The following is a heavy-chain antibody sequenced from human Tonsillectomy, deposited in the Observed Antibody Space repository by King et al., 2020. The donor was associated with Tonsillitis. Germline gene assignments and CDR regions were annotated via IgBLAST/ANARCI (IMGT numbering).Heavy chain of an antibody. V-gene: IGHV3-7*03. D-gene: IGHD1-14*01. CDR1: GFTFSSYW. CDR2: IKQDGSEA. CDR3: ARDSLTATRAFDL. Sequence: VQLVQSGGGLVQPGGSLRLSCAASGFTFSSYWMSWVRQAPGKGLEWGSNIKQDGSEAYYVYSVTGRLTISRDNAANSLYLQMNSLRAEDTAVYYCARDSLTATRAFDLWGRGTLVTVSS. J-gene: IGHJ2*01.